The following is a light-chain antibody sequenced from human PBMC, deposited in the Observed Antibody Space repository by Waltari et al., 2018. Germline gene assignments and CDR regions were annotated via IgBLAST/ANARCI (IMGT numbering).Light chain of an antibody. CDR1: QSVSSY. CDR2: DAS. Sequence: EIVLTQSPATLSLSPGERATLSCRASQSVSSYLAWYQQKPGQAPRRLIYDASNRATGIPARFSGSGSGTDFTLTISSLEPEDFAVYYCQQRSNWPPPSITFGQGTRLEIK. CDR3: QQRSNWPPPSIT. V-gene: IGKV3-11*01. J-gene: IGKJ5*01.